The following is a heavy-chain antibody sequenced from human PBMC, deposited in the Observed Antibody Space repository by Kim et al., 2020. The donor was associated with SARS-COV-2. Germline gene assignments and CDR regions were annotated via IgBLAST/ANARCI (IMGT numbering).Heavy chain of an antibody. Sequence: GGSLRLSCAASGFTFSSYGMHWVRQAPGKGLEWVAVISYDGSNKYYADSVKGRFTISRDNSKNTLYLQMNSLRAEDTAVYYCAKDRDPVWFGELLYLFDYWGQGTLVTVSS. V-gene: IGHV3-30*18. CDR2: ISYDGSNK. CDR1: GFTFSSYG. D-gene: IGHD3-10*01. CDR3: AKDRDPVWFGELLYLFDY. J-gene: IGHJ4*02.